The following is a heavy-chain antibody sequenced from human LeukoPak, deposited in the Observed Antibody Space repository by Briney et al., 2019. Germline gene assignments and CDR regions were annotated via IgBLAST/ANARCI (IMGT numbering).Heavy chain of an antibody. CDR3: ARDYGDYLFDY. V-gene: IGHV4-59*12. D-gene: IGHD4-17*01. CDR2: IYYSGST. CDR1: GGSISSYY. Sequence: SETLSLTCTVSGGSISSYYWTWIRQPPGKGLEWIGYIYYSGSTNYNPSLKSRVTISVDTSKNQFSLKLSSVTAADTAVYYCARDYGDYLFDYWGQGTLVTVSS. J-gene: IGHJ4*02.